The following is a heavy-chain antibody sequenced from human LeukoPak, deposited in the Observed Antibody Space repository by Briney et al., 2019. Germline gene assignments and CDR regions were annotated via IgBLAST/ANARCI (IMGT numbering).Heavy chain of an antibody. V-gene: IGHV3-48*03. CDR2: ISSSGTPI. CDR3: ARELAYYFDN. CDR1: GFTFSSYE. D-gene: IGHD1-1*01. Sequence: PGGSLRLSCAASGFTFSSYEMNWVRQAPGKGLEWVSYISSSGTPIYYADSVKGRFTISRDNAKNSLYLQMNSLRAEDTAVYYCARELAYYFDNWGQGTLVTVSS. J-gene: IGHJ4*02.